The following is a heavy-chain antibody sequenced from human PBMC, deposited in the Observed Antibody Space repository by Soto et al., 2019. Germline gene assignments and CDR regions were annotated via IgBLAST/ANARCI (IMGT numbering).Heavy chain of an antibody. D-gene: IGHD3-16*01. Sequence: EHLVESGGGVVQPGRSLRLSCTGSGFTFSSYAMHWVRLAPGKGLEWVAVVSYDGSIENYADSVRGRFTISRDNSKNTVFLQMHSLRVEDTAVYYCAKDLYYYDFSLDDSWRQGTLVTLSS. CDR3: AKDLYYYDFSLDDS. V-gene: IGHV3-30*04. CDR1: GFTFSSYA. J-gene: IGHJ5*02. CDR2: VSYDGSIE.